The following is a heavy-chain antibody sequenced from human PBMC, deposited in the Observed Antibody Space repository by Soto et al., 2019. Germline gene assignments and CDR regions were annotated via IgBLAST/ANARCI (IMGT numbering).Heavy chain of an antibody. V-gene: IGHV3-23*01. CDR1: GFTFGGYA. CDR2: ISGGGDAT. D-gene: IGHD4-17*01. Sequence: EVQLLESGRGLLQPGGSLRLSCAASGFTFGGYAMNWVRQAPGKGLEWVSGISGGGDATFYTDSVKGRFTISRDNSGNTLYLQMNSLRAEDTAVYFCGRKSQGSVTVTGNWYFDLWGRGTLVTVSS. CDR3: GRKSQGSVTVTGNWYFDL. J-gene: IGHJ2*01.